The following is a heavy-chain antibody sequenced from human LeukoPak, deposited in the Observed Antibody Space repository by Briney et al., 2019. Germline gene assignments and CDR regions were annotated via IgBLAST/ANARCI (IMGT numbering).Heavy chain of an antibody. D-gene: IGHD2-2*01. CDR3: VKRTMAGVLERRTYYFDY. V-gene: IGHV3-23*01. CDR2: ISGSGLNA. CDR1: GFTFSNTA. Sequence: GGSLRLSCAASGFTFSNTAMSWVRQGPGKGQEWLSIISGSGLNAYYADSVKGRFTISRDNSKSTLFLQMNSLRAEDTALYYCVKRTMAGVLERRTYYFDYWGQGSLVTVSP. J-gene: IGHJ4*02.